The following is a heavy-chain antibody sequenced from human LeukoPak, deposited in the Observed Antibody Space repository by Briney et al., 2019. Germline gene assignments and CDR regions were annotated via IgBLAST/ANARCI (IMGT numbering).Heavy chain of an antibody. D-gene: IGHD1-1*01. CDR2: ISGSGDTT. J-gene: IGHJ4*02. CDR3: AKGHSAHGTGFDY. Sequence: GGSLRLSCAASGLTFTSFAMSWVRQAPGKGLEWVSAISGSGDTTYYADSVKGRFTISRDNFKNTLYLQMNSLRVEDTAVYYCAKGHSAHGTGFDYWGQGTLVIVSS. CDR1: GLTFTSFA. V-gene: IGHV3-23*01.